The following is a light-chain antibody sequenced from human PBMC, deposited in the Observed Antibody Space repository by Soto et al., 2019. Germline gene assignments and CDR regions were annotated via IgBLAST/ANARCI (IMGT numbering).Light chain of an antibody. Sequence: VLPQSPVTMSLSPGYTATPSCSASQSLAGNYLAWYQQKPGQAPRLLIYGAATRATDIPGRFSGSGSGTEFTLTISSLQSEDFAVYYCQQYNNWPRTFGQGTKVDNK. J-gene: IGKJ1*01. CDR2: GAA. V-gene: IGKV3-15*01. CDR3: QQYNNWPRT. CDR1: QSLAGN.